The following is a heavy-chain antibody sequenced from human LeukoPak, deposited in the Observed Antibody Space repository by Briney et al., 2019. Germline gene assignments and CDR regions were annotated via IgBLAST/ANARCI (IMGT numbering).Heavy chain of an antibody. V-gene: IGHV3-33*01. Sequence: GGSLRLSCAASGFTFSSYGMHWVRQAPGKGLEWVAVIWCDGSNKYYADSVKGRFTISRDNSKNTLYLQMNSLRAEDTAVYYCARGFVAAAGIGYYFDYWGQGTLVTVSS. CDR1: GFTFSSYG. CDR2: IWCDGSNK. J-gene: IGHJ4*02. D-gene: IGHD6-13*01. CDR3: ARGFVAAAGIGYYFDY.